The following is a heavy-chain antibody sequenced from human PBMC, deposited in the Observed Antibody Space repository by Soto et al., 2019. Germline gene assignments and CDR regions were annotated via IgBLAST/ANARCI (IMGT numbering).Heavy chain of an antibody. J-gene: IGHJ4*02. Sequence: GGSLRLSCAASGFTFSSYWMSWVRQAPGKGLEWVANIKQDGSEKYYVDSVKGRFTISRDNAKNSLYLQMSSLRAEDTAVYYCARGARGSLFDFDYWGQGTLVTVSS. CDR1: GFTFSSYW. CDR3: ARGARGSLFDFDY. D-gene: IGHD2-15*01. V-gene: IGHV3-7*01. CDR2: IKQDGSEK.